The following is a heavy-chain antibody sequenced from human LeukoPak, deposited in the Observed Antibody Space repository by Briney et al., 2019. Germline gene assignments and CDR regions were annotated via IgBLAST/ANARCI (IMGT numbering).Heavy chain of an antibody. Sequence: SETLSLTCTVSGGSISSYYWSLIRQPPGKGLEWIGYIYYSGSTNYNPSLKSRVTISVDTSKNQFSLKLSSVTAADTAVYYCARGGIMTRSHYFDYWGQGTLVTVSS. V-gene: IGHV4-59*01. CDR1: GGSISSYY. J-gene: IGHJ4*02. CDR3: ARGGIMTRSHYFDY. CDR2: IYYSGST. D-gene: IGHD3-16*01.